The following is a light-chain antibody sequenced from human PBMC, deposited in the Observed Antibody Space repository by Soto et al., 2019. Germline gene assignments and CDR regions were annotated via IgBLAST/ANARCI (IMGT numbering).Light chain of an antibody. CDR1: QGISSY. CDR3: QQYNSWVT. V-gene: IGKV1-8*01. CDR2: AAS. Sequence: AIRMTQSPSSFSASTGDRVTITCRASQGISSYLAWYQQKPGKAPKLLIYAASTLQSGVPSRFSGSGSGTDFTLTISCLQSEDTAVYYCQQYNSWVTFGGGTRVEI. J-gene: IGKJ4*01.